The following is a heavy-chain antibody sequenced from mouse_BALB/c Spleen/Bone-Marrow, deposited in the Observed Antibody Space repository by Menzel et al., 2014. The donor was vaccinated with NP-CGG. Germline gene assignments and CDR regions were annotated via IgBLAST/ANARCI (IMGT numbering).Heavy chain of an antibody. J-gene: IGHJ3*01. D-gene: IGHD1-1*01. Sequence: QVQLQQSGAELMKPGASVKISCKATGYTFNSYWIEWVKQRPGHGLEWIGEILPGSGITNYNEKFKGKATFTADTSSNTVYMQLSSLTSEDSAVYYCARWYYGSSSFAYWGQGTLVTVSA. CDR2: ILPGSGIT. CDR1: GYTFNSYW. CDR3: ARWYYGSSSFAY. V-gene: IGHV1-9*01.